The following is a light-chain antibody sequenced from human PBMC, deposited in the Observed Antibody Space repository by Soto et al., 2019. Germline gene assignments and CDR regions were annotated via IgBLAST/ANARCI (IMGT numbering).Light chain of an antibody. J-gene: IGLJ1*01. CDR3: SLYTSSSAYV. Sequence: QSALNQPPSVSGSPGQSVTISCTGPSSDVVNNNRVTWYQQPPGTAPKLMIYEVSNRPSGVPDRFSGSKSGNTAFLTISGLQTEDEADYYCSLYTSSSAYVFGTGTKLTVL. V-gene: IGLV2-18*01. CDR1: SSDVVNNNR. CDR2: EVS.